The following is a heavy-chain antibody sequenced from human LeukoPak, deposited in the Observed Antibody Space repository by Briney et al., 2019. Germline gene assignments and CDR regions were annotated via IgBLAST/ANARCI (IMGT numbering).Heavy chain of an antibody. CDR1: GFTFSSYA. D-gene: IGHD3-22*01. CDR2: ISGSGGST. Sequence: TGGSLRLSCAASGFTFSSYAMSWVRQAPGKGLEWVSAISGSGGSTYYADSVKGRFTISRDNSKNTLYLQMNSLRAEDTAVYYCAKDRVTMIVVAWFDPWGQGTLVTVSS. CDR3: AKDRVTMIVVAWFDP. V-gene: IGHV3-23*01. J-gene: IGHJ5*02.